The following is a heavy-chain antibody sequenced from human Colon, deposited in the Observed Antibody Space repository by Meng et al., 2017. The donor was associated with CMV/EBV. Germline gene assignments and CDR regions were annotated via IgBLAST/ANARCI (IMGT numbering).Heavy chain of an antibody. V-gene: IGHV4-4*02. J-gene: IGHJ2*01. Sequence: SETLSLTCAVSGGSVNIDNWWSWVRQSPGKGLEWIGEIYYSGSTNYNPSLKSRVAISMDKATNQLSLKLSSVTAADTAVYYCAREGSSTSWYGGCWYFDLWGRGTRVTVSS. CDR2: IYYSGST. CDR1: GGSVNIDNW. D-gene: IGHD6-13*01. CDR3: AREGSSTSWYGGCWYFDL.